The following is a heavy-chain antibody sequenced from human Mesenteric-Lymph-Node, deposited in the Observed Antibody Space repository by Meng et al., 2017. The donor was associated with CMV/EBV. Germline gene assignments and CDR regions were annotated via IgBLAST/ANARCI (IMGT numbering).Heavy chain of an antibody. CDR3: VRDMGWYRFDS. V-gene: IGHV3-21*01. J-gene: IGHJ4*02. Sequence: GESLKISCAVSGFSLSTYSMNWVRQAPGRGLEWVSSLSGSTNHIYYADSVKGRFTTSRDNAKNSLFLQMNDLTTEDTAVYYCVRDMGWYRFDSWGQGTLVTVSS. CDR1: GFSLSTYS. CDR2: LSGSTNHI. D-gene: IGHD6-19*01.